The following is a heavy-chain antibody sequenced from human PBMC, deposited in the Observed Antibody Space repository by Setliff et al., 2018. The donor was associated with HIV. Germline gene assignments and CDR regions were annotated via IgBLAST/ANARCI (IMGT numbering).Heavy chain of an antibody. CDR2: INAGTDNT. J-gene: IGHJ4*02. Sequence: ASVKVSCKASGYTFTSYAMHWVRQAPGQRLEWMGWINAGTDNTKYSQNFQGRVTFSRDTSASTAYMELSSLRSEDTAVYYCARTVNDYGDYYFDYWGQGTLVTVSS. D-gene: IGHD4-17*01. CDR1: GYTFTSYA. CDR3: ARTVNDYGDYYFDY. V-gene: IGHV1-3*01.